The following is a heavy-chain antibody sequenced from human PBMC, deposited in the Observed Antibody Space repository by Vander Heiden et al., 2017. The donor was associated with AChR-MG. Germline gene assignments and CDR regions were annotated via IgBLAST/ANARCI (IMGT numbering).Heavy chain of an antibody. CDR3: AKGRGANYYYYYGMDV. CDR2: ISGSGGST. CDR1: GFTFSSYA. D-gene: IGHD3-10*01. V-gene: IGHV3-23*01. Sequence: EVQLLESGGGLVQPGGSLRLSCAASGFTFSSYAMSLVRQAPGKGLEWVSAISGSGGSTYYADSVKGRFTISRDNSKNTLYLQMNSLRAEDTAVYYCAKGRGANYYYYYGMDVWGQGTTVTVSS. J-gene: IGHJ6*02.